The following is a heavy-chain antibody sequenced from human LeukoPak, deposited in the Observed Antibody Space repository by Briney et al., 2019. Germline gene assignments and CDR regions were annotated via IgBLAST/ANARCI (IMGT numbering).Heavy chain of an antibody. CDR2: ISYDGSNK. J-gene: IGHJ4*02. CDR3: ARARRDVTVVTY. D-gene: IGHD2-21*02. CDR1: GFTFSSYS. V-gene: IGHV3-30*03. Sequence: GGSLRLSCAASGFTFSSYSMNWVRQAPGKGLEWVAVISYDGSNKYYADSVKGRFTISRDNSKNTLYLQMNSLRAEDTAVYYCARARRDVTVVTYWGQGTLVTVSS.